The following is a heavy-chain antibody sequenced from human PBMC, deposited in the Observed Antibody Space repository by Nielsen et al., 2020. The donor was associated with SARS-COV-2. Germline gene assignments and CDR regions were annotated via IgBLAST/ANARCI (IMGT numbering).Heavy chain of an antibody. D-gene: IGHD2-15*01. J-gene: IGHJ4*02. Sequence: GESLKISCAASGFTFSTSGMHWVRQAPGKGLEWVAAISYDGSNNYYVDSVKGRFTISRDNSKNTLYLQMSSLREEDTAVYYCAKDWTAIVVVPSGGVDYWGQGTLVTVSS. CDR2: ISYDGSNN. CDR1: GFTFSTSG. CDR3: AKDWTAIVVVPSGGVDY. V-gene: IGHV3-30*18.